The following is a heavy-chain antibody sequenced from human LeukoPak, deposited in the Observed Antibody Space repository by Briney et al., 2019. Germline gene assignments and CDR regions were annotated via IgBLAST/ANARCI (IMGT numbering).Heavy chain of an antibody. J-gene: IGHJ6*02. D-gene: IGHD6-19*01. CDR1: GASISSGDYY. V-gene: IGHV4-39*02. CDR3: ARDGKDSSGWPRVVDYYYGMDV. Sequence: SETLSLTCTVSGASISSGDYYWGWIRQSPGKGLEWIGTIYYSGSTNYNPSLKSRVTISVDTSENQFSLRLSSVTATDTAVYYCARDGKDSSGWPRVVDYYYGMDVWGQGTTVTVSS. CDR2: IYYSGST.